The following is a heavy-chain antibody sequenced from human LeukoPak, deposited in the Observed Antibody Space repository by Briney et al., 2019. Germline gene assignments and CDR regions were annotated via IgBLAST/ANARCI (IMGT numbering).Heavy chain of an antibody. Sequence: SQTLSLTCTVSGGSISSGSYYWSWIRQPAGKGLEWIGRIYTSGSTNYNPSLKSRVTISVDTSKNQFSLKLSSVTAADTAVYYCARAAALGLDFWGQGTLATVSS. D-gene: IGHD6-13*01. V-gene: IGHV4-61*02. CDR2: IYTSGST. J-gene: IGHJ4*02. CDR3: ARAAALGLDF. CDR1: GGSISSGSYY.